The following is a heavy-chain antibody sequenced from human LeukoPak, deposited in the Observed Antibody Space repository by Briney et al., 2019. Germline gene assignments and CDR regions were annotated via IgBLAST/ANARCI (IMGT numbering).Heavy chain of an antibody. CDR2: IKQDGSEK. D-gene: IGHD1-26*01. Sequence: PGGSLRLSCAASGFTFTNFLMNWVRQAPGKGLEWVANIKQDGSEKYYVDSVKGLFTISRDNAKNSLYLQMTSLRAEDTAVYYCTRDASGETASGPRMDVWGQGTTVTVSS. CDR3: TRDASGETASGPRMDV. V-gene: IGHV3-7*05. J-gene: IGHJ6*02. CDR1: GFTFTNFL.